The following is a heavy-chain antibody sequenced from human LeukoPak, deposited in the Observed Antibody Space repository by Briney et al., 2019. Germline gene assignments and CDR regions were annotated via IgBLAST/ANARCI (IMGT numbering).Heavy chain of an antibody. CDR1: GGSISSGSYY. CDR2: IYTSGST. Sequence: PSETLSLTRTVSGGSISSGSYYWSWIRQPAGKGLEWIGRIYTSGSTNYNPSLKSRVTISVDTSKNQFSLKLSSVTAADTAVYYCASRLRYFEYFDYWGQGTLVTVSS. V-gene: IGHV4-61*02. D-gene: IGHD3-9*01. J-gene: IGHJ4*02. CDR3: ASRLRYFEYFDY.